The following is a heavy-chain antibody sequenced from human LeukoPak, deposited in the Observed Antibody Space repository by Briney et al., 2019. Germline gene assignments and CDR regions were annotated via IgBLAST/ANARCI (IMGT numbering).Heavy chain of an antibody. V-gene: IGHV4-34*08. CDR2: ISHSGST. CDR3: VTYYYGSSAPKRNY. J-gene: IGHJ4*02. D-gene: IGHD3-22*01. Sequence: LRLSCAASGFTFSSYSMNWVRQPPGKGLEWTGEISHSGSTTYNPSFRSRVTISGDTSKKQFSLKLSSVTAADTAVYYCVTYYYGSSAPKRNYWGQGILVTVSS. CDR1: GFTFSSYS.